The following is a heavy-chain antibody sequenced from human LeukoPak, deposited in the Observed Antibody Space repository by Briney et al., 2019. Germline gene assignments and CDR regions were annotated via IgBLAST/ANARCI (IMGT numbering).Heavy chain of an antibody. D-gene: IGHD3-10*01. CDR2: IKQDESEK. V-gene: IGHV3-7*01. CDR1: GFTFSNYW. CDR3: ARDRAGSY. Sequence: GGSLRLSCAASGFTFSNYWMSWVRQAPGKGLEWVANIKQDESEKYHVDSVKGRFTISRGNAKNSLYLQMNSLRAEDTAVYYCARDRAGSYWGQGTLVTVSS. J-gene: IGHJ4*01.